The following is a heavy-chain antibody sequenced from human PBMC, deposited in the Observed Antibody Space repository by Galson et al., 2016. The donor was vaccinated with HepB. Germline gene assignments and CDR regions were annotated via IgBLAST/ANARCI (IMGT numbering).Heavy chain of an antibody. CDR3: TKRVVMSDYVADLNWFDS. J-gene: IGHJ5*01. D-gene: IGHD3-10*01. Sequence: SVKVSCTVSGHSLSDLSIHWVRQAPGKGLEWMGGFDPEDGKIIYAQKFKGRVTMTEETSTEKPNMEMNSLRSDDTAVYYCTKRVVMSDYVADLNWFDSWGQGSLVTVSS. CDR2: FDPEDGKI. V-gene: IGHV1-24*01. CDR1: GHSLSDLS.